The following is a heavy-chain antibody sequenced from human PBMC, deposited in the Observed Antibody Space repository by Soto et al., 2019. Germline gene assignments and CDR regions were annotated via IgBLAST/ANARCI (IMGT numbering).Heavy chain of an antibody. V-gene: IGHV5-51*01. CDR1: GYSFTSYW. Sequence: GESLKISCKGSGYSFTSYWIGWVRQMPGKGLEWMGIIYPGDSDTRYSPSFQGQVTISADKSISTAYLQWSSLKASDTAMYYCARSPLKGDYSNYGDYYYYGMDVWGQGTTVTVSS. J-gene: IGHJ6*02. CDR3: ARSPLKGDYSNYGDYYYYGMDV. CDR2: IYPGDSDT. D-gene: IGHD4-4*01.